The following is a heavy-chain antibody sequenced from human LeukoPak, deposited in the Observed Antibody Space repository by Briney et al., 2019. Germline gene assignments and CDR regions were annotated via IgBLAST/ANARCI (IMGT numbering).Heavy chain of an antibody. CDR1: SGSFSGYY. J-gene: IGHJ6*03. CDR3: ARGHRGDHDVYYYYMDV. Sequence: PSETLSLTCAVYSGSFSGYYWSWIRQPPGKGLEWIGEINHSGSTNYNPSLKSRVTISVDTSKNQFSLKLSSVTAADTAVYYCARGHRGDHDVYYYYMDVWGKGTTVTVSS. V-gene: IGHV4-34*01. CDR2: INHSGST. D-gene: IGHD4-17*01.